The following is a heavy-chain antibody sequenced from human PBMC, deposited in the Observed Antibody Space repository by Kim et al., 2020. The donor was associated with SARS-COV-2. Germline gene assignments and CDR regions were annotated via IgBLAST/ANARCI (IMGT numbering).Heavy chain of an antibody. V-gene: IGHV3-33*01. J-gene: IGHJ6*02. CDR1: GFTFSNYG. CDR3: ARNSATYLLDYQGLDV. CDR2: IWYDGRNM. D-gene: IGHD1-26*01. Sequence: GGSLRLSCAASGFTFSNYGIQWVRQSPGKGLEWVAVIWYDGRNMYYAESVNGRFTISRDNSKNTVYLHMSSLRAEDTAGYSCARNSATYLLDYQGLDVWGHGNRVTVSS.